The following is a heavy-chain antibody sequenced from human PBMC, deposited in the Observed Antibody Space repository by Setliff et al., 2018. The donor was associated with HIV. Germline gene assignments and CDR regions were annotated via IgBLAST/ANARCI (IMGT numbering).Heavy chain of an antibody. CDR2: INPSGGST. Sequence: ASVKVSCKASGYTFTSYYMHWVRQAPGQGLEWMGIINPSGGSTSYAQRFQGRVTITRDTSANTGYMELSGLRSEDTAVYYCARDRVPKRGYTYREPDFDSWGQGTLVTVSS. D-gene: IGHD5-12*01. CDR3: ARDRVPKRGYTYREPDFDS. V-gene: IGHV1-46*01. CDR1: GYTFTSYY. J-gene: IGHJ5*01.